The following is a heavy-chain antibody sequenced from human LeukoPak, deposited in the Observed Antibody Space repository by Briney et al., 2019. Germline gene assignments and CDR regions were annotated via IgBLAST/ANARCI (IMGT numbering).Heavy chain of an antibody. CDR3: ARGYDSSGYYYIPFDP. CDR2: INPSGGST. V-gene: IGHV1-46*01. D-gene: IGHD3-22*01. Sequence: ASVKVSCKASGYTFTRYYIHWVRQAPGQGLEWMGMINPSGGSTSYAQKFQGRVTMTRDTSTSTVYMELNSLRSVDTAVYYCARGYDSSGYYYIPFDPWGQGTLVTVSS. J-gene: IGHJ5*02. CDR1: GYTFTRYY.